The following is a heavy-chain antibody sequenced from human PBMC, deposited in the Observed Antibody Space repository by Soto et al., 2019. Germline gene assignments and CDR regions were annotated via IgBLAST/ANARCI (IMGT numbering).Heavy chain of an antibody. CDR3: ARDSDDSSGYYLLGVYYFDY. CDR2: ISSSSSTI. CDR1: GFTFSSYS. Sequence: GSLRLSCAASGFTFSSYSMDWVRQAPGKGLEWVSYISSSSSTIYYADPVKGRFTISRDNAKNSLYLQMNSLRAEDTAVYYCARDSDDSSGYYLLGVYYFDYWGQGTLVTVSS. D-gene: IGHD3-22*01. V-gene: IGHV3-48*01. J-gene: IGHJ4*02.